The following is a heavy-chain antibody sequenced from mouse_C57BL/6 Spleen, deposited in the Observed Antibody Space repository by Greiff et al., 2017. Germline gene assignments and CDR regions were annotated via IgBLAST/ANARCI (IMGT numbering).Heavy chain of an antibody. CDR2: ISSGGSYT. J-gene: IGHJ4*01. CDR1: GFTFSSYG. Sequence: EVQVVESGGDLVKPGGSLKLSCAASGFTFSSYGMSWVRQTPDKRLEWVATISSGGSYTYYPDSVKGRFTISRDNAKNTLYLQMSSLKSEDTAMYYCASLYYYGSRNYYAMDYWGQGTSVTVSS. V-gene: IGHV5-6*01. D-gene: IGHD1-1*01. CDR3: ASLYYYGSRNYYAMDY.